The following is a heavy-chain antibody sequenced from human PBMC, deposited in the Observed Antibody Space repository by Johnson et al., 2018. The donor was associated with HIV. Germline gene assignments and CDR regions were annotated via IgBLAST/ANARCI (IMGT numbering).Heavy chain of an antibody. J-gene: IGHJ3*02. CDR3: AKDQGVSEQWWSSEDLRGAFDI. CDR2: ISGSGGSI. V-gene: IGHV3-23*04. Sequence: EVQLVESGGGLVQPGGSLRLSCAASGFTFSSYAMTWVRQAPGKGLEWVSSISGSGGSIYYADSVKGRFTISRDNSNNTLYLQMNSLRAEDTAVYYCAKDQGVSEQWWSSEDLRGAFDIWGQGTMVTVSS. CDR1: GFTFSSYA. D-gene: IGHD2-15*01.